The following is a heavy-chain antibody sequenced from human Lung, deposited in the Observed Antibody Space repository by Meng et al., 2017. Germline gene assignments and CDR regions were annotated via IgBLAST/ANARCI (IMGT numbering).Heavy chain of an antibody. J-gene: IGHJ4*02. V-gene: IGHV4-34*01. Sequence: VPLQQWGAGLLKPSETLSLTCAVYGGSFSGYYWSWIRQPPGKGLEWIGEINHSGSTNYNPSLKSRVTISVDTSKNQFSLKLSSVTAADTAVHYCARGYDILTGPPLDYWGQGTLVTVAS. CDR2: INHSGST. CDR1: GGSFSGYY. CDR3: ARGYDILTGPPLDY. D-gene: IGHD3-9*01.